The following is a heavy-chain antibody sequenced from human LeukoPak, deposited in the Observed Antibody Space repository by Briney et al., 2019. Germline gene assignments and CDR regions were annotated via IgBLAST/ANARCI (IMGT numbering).Heavy chain of an antibody. Sequence: PSETLSLTCTVSGGSISSSSYYWGWIRQPAGKGLEWIGRIYTSGSTDYNPSLKSRVTMSVDTSKNQFSLKLSSVTAADTAVYYCARDSNPSSMSYAFDIWGRGTMVTVSS. CDR1: GGSISSSSYY. D-gene: IGHD2/OR15-2a*01. CDR2: IYTSGST. J-gene: IGHJ3*02. V-gene: IGHV4-61*02. CDR3: ARDSNPSSMSYAFDI.